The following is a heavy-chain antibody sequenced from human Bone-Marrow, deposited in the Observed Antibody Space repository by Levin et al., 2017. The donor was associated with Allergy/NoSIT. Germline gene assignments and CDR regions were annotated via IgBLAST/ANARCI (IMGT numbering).Heavy chain of an antibody. Sequence: ASVKVSCKASGGTFSSYAISWVRQAPGQGLEWMGGIIPIFGTANYAQKFQGRVTITADKSTSTAYMELSSLRSEDTAVYYCARGGGTYYDFWSGTHNWFDPWGQGTLVTVSS. CDR3: ARGGGTYYDFWSGTHNWFDP. D-gene: IGHD3-3*01. CDR1: GGTFSSYA. V-gene: IGHV1-69*06. J-gene: IGHJ5*02. CDR2: IIPIFGTA.